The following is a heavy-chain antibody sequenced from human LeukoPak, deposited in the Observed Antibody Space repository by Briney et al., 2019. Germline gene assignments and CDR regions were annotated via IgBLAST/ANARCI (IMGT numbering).Heavy chain of an antibody. J-gene: IGHJ4*02. D-gene: IGHD2-2*02. CDR1: GYTFTGDY. V-gene: IGHV1-2*02. CDR3: ARDGGYCSSTSCYKSFDY. CDR2: INPNSGGT. Sequence: ASVRVSCTASGYTFTGDYMHWVRQAPGQGLEWVGWINPNSGGTNYAQKFQGRVTMTRDTSISTAYMELSRLRSDDTAVYYCARDGGYCSSTSCYKSFDYWGQGTLVTVSS.